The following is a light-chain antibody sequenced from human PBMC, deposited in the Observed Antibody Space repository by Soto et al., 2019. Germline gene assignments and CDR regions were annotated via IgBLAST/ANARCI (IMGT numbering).Light chain of an antibody. V-gene: IGKV1-39*01. CDR2: ATS. CDR3: QQTYSSSAYT. Sequence: DIQMTQNPSSLSASVGDRVSITCRASQNIFTYLIWYHQKTGKAPSLLIHATSRLRNGVPARFSATGSGTDFTLTISGLQPEDIGTYYCQQTYSSSAYTFGQGTKVEIK. J-gene: IGKJ2*01. CDR1: QNIFTY.